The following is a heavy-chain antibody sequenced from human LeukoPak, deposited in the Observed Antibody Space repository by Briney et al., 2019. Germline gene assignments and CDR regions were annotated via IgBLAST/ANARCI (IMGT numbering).Heavy chain of an antibody. J-gene: IGHJ6*03. CDR2: IYYSGST. CDR1: GGSISSYY. V-gene: IGHV4-59*08. CDR3: ARVLSEYSSGWYVGDYYYYMDV. D-gene: IGHD6-19*01. Sequence: SETLSLTCTVSGGSISSYYWSWIRQPPGKGLEWIGYIYYSGSTYYNPSLKSRVTISVDTSKNQFSLKLSSVTAADTAVYYCARVLSEYSSGWYVGDYYYYMDVWGKGTTVTVSS.